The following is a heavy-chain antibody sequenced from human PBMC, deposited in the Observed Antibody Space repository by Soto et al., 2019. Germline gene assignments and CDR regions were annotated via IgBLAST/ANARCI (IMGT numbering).Heavy chain of an antibody. CDR1: GFTFSSYA. CDR3: VNAKGYSSPSIWFDP. Sequence: GGSLRLSCSASGFTFSSYAMHWVRQAPGKGLEYVSAISSNGGSTYYADSVKGRFTISRDNSKNTLYLQMSSLRAEDTAVYYCVNAKGYSSPSIWFDPWGQRTLVTVSS. D-gene: IGHD6-6*01. V-gene: IGHV3-64D*06. CDR2: ISSNGGST. J-gene: IGHJ5*02.